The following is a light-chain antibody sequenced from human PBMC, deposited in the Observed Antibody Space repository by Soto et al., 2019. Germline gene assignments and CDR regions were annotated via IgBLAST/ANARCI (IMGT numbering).Light chain of an antibody. CDR1: QGISSA. CDR3: QQFNSYPYT. CDR2: DAS. J-gene: IGKJ2*01. V-gene: IGKV1-13*02. Sequence: AIQLTQAPSSLSASVGDRVTITCRASQGISSALAWYQQKPGRAPKLLIYDASSLESGVPSRFSGSGSGTDFTLTISSLQPEDFATYYCQQFNSYPYTFGQGTKLEIK.